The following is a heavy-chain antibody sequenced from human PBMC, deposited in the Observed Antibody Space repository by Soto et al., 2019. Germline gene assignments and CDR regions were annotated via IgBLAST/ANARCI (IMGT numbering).Heavy chain of an antibody. D-gene: IGHD2-15*01. J-gene: IGHJ5*02. V-gene: IGHV4-31*03. CDR1: GGSISSGGYD. CDR2: IYYSGST. CDR3: ARSAGGVVVVAAPPWFDP. Sequence: QVQLQESGPGLVKPSQTLSLTCTVSGGSISSGGYDWSWIRQHLGKGLEWIGYIYYSGSTYYNPSLKSRVTISVDTSKNQFSLKLSSVTAADTAVYYCARSAGGVVVVAAPPWFDPWGQGTLVTVSS.